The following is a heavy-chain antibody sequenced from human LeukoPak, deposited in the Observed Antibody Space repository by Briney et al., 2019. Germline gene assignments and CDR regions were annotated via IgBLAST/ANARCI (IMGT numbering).Heavy chain of an antibody. CDR1: GFTFSNAW. CDR2: IKSKTDGGTT. V-gene: IGHV3-15*01. D-gene: IGHD2-2*01. Sequence: GGSLRLSCAASGFTFSNAWMSWVRQAPGKGLEWVGRIKSKTDGGTTDYAAPVKGRFTISRDDSKNTLYLQMNSLKTEDTAVYYCTTDIVVVPAARLWGQGTLVTVSS. J-gene: IGHJ4*02. CDR3: TTDIVVVPAARL.